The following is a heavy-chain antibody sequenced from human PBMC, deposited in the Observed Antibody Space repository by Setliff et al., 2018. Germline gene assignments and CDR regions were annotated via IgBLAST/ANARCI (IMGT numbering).Heavy chain of an antibody. CDR3: ASHFSSSWYFDY. CDR1: GYSISSGYY. Sequence: SETLSLTCAVSGYSISSGYYWGWIRQPPGKGLELIGYIHHSGSTYYNPSLKSRVTISADTSKNQFSLTLTSVTATDTAVYYCASHFSSSWYFDYWGQGTQVTVSS. J-gene: IGHJ4*02. D-gene: IGHD6-13*01. CDR2: IHHSGST. V-gene: IGHV4-38-2*01.